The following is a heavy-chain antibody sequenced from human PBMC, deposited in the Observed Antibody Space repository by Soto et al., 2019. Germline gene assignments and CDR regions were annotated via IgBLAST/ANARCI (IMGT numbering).Heavy chain of an antibody. CDR2: LNTFGNT. Sequence: QVQLEESGPGLVKPSETLSLNCSVSGVSLSSFFWCWIRQPAGRGLVCIGRLNTFGNTNYSPFLMSRGTMSVELATKQFYLHLRSVTAAATAVYYWARTTGSGRFTLDTWGQGALLTVSS. J-gene: IGHJ5*02. V-gene: IGHV4-4*07. CDR3: ARTTGSGRFTLDT. CDR1: GVSLSSFF. D-gene: IGHD3-10*01.